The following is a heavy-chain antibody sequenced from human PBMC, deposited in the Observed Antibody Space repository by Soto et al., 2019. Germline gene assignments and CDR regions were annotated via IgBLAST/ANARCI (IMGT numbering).Heavy chain of an antibody. D-gene: IGHD3-3*01. CDR2: IYYSGST. CDR1: GGAISRYY. V-gene: IGHV4-59*01. CDR3: ARGENYYYCWSGDDTRGYYMDG. Sequence: SETLSLTCTVSGGAISRYYWSWIRQPPGKGLEWIGYIYYSGSTNYNPSLKSRVTISVDTSQKQFSLKLSSVTAADTAVYYCARGENYYYCWSGDDTRGYYMDGWGKGITFTVSS. J-gene: IGHJ6*03.